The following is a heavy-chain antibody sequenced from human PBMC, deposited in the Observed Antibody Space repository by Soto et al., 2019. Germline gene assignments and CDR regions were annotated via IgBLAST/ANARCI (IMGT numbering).Heavy chain of an antibody. CDR2: ISAYNGNT. CDR1: GYTFTSYG. V-gene: IGHV1-18*01. D-gene: IGHD6-19*01. J-gene: IGHJ4*02. Sequence: GPTLVNPPASVKLSCKASGYTFTSYGISWVRRAPGQGLEWMGWISAYNGNTNYAQKLQGRVTMTTDTSTSTDYMGLRSLRSDDTAVYYCARDNQWLVQFDYWGQGTLVTVSS. CDR3: ARDNQWLVQFDY.